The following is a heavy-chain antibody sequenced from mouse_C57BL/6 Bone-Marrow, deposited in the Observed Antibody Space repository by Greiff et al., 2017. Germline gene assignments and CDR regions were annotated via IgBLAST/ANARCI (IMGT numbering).Heavy chain of an antibody. CDR2: IYPRSGNT. Sequence: VQLQQSGAELVRPGASVTLSCKASGYTFTSYGISWVKQRTGQGLEWIGEIYPRSGNTYYNEKFKGKATLTADKSSSTAYMELRSLTSEDSAVYFCESNGYHWYFDVWGTGTTVTVSS. D-gene: IGHD2-2*01. J-gene: IGHJ1*03. CDR1: GYTFTSYG. CDR3: ESNGYHWYFDV. V-gene: IGHV1-81*01.